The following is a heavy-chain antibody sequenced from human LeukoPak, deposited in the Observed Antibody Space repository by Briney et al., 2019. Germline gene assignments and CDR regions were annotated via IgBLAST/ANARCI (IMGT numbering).Heavy chain of an antibody. J-gene: IGHJ4*02. Sequence: GGSLRLSCAASGFTFSSYAMSWVRQAPGKGLEWVSYISSSGSNIYYADSVKGRFTISRDNAKNSLYLQMNSLRAEDTAVYYCARARGSYSFDYWGQGTLVTVSS. CDR1: GFTFSSYA. D-gene: IGHD1-26*01. CDR2: ISSSGSNI. V-gene: IGHV3-48*04. CDR3: ARARGSYSFDY.